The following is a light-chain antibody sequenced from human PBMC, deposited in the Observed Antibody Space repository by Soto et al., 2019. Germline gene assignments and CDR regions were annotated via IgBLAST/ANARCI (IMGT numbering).Light chain of an antibody. CDR2: DAS. V-gene: IGKV3D-15*01. J-gene: IGKJ1*01. CDR1: QSVSSS. Sequence: EIVMTQSPATLSVSPGERATLSCRASQSVSSSLAWYQLKPGQAPRLLIYDASTRATGIPVRFSGRGSGTEFILTISSLQSEDIAVYSCQQYSNSPTFGQGTKVEIK. CDR3: QQYSNSPT.